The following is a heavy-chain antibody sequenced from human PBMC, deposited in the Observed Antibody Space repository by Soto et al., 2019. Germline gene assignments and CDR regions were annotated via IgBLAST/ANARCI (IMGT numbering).Heavy chain of an antibody. CDR2: IWYDGSNK. Sequence: GGSLRLSCAASGFTFSSYAMHWVRQAPGKGLEWVAVIWYDGSNKYYADSVKGRFTISRDNSKNTLYLQMNSLRAEDTAVYYCARGGEPYYYYGMDVWGQGTTVTVSS. CDR3: ARGGEPYYYYGMDV. V-gene: IGHV3-33*08. D-gene: IGHD1-1*01. CDR1: GFTFSSYA. J-gene: IGHJ6*02.